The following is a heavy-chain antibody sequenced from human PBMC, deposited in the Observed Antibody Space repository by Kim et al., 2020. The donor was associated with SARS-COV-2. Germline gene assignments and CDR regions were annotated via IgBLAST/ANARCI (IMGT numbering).Heavy chain of an antibody. Sequence: ASVKVSCKASGYTFTNHGIHWVRQAPGQGLEWMGWINTDTGNPTFGQGLRGRFVFSLDTSVTTAYLKISSLKTDDTAFYYCARGSRNSYGLEVWGQGTAV. CDR3: ARGSRNSYGLEV. D-gene: IGHD2-2*01. CDR1: GYTFTNHG. V-gene: IGHV7-4-1*02. J-gene: IGHJ6*02. CDR2: INTDTGNP.